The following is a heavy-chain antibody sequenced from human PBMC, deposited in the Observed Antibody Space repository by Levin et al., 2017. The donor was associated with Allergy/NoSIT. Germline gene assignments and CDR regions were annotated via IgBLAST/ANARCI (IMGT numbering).Heavy chain of an antibody. J-gene: IGHJ4*02. Sequence: GGSLRLSCAASGFTFSAYAMHWVRQAPGKGLDWVATISNDGSENYYADSVKGRFTISRDNSKDTLYLQMDSLTTEDTAVYYCVRVPRNSGWYGDYWGQGTLVTVSS. CDR3: VRVPRNSGWYGDY. V-gene: IGHV3-30-3*01. D-gene: IGHD6-19*01. CDR1: GFTFSAYA. CDR2: ISNDGSEN.